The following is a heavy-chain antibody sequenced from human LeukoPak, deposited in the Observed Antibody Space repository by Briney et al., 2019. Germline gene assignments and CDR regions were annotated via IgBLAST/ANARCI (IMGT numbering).Heavy chain of an antibody. V-gene: IGHV1-69*13. D-gene: IGHD2-2*01. Sequence: ASVKVSCKASGGTFSSYAISWVRQAPGQGLEWVGGIIPIVGTANYAQKFQGRVTITADESTSTAYMELSSLRSEDTAVYYCATYYCSSTSCYADYYYGMDVWGKGTTVTVSS. CDR2: IIPIVGTA. CDR3: ATYYCSSTSCYADYYYGMDV. J-gene: IGHJ6*04. CDR1: GGTFSSYA.